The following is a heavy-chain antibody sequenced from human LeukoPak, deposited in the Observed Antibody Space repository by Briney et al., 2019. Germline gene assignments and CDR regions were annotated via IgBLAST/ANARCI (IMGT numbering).Heavy chain of an antibody. J-gene: IGHJ4*02. D-gene: IGHD3-22*01. Sequence: KPSETLSLTCAVYGGSFSGYYWSWLRHPPGKGLEWIGEINHSGSTNYNPSLKSRATISVDTSKNQFSLKLSSVTAADTAVYYCARGTYYYDSSGYYHFDYWGQGTLVTVSS. CDR3: ARGTYYYDSSGYYHFDY. V-gene: IGHV4-34*01. CDR2: INHSGST. CDR1: GGSFSGYY.